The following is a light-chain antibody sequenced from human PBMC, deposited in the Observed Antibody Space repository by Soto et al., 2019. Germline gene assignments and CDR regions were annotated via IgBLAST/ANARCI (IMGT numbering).Light chain of an antibody. CDR2: SNN. V-gene: IGLV1-44*01. CDR1: SSNIGSNY. J-gene: IGLJ1*01. CDR3: AAWHDSLDARYV. Sequence: QSVLTQPPSASGTPGQRVTISCSGSSSNIGSNYVYWYQQLPGTAPKLIIYSNNQRSSGVPDRFSGSKSGTSASLAISGLQSEDEADYYCAAWHDSLDARYVFGTGTKLTVL.